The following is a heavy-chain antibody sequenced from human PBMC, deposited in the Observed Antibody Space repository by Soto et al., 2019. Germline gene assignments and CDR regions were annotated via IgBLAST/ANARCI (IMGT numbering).Heavy chain of an antibody. J-gene: IGHJ4*02. CDR3: AKCKDIVVVVAASDY. CDR1: GFTFSSYA. Sequence: GGSLRLSCAASGFTFSSYAMSWVRQAPGKGLEWVSAISGSGGSTYYADSVKGRFTISRDNSKNTLYLQMNSLRAEDTAVYYCAKCKDIVVVVAASDYWGQGALVTVSS. V-gene: IGHV3-23*01. CDR2: ISGSGGST. D-gene: IGHD2-15*01.